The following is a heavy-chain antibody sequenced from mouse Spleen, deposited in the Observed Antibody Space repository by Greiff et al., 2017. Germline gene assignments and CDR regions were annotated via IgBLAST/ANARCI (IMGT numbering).Heavy chain of an antibody. D-gene: IGHD2-5*01. V-gene: IGHV1-50*01. J-gene: IGHJ3*01. CDR2: IDPSDSYT. Sequence: QVQLKQPGAELVKPGASVKLSCKASGYTFTSYWMQWVKQRPGQGLEWIGEIDPSDSYTNYNQKFKGKATLTVDTSSSTAYMQLSSLTSEDSAVYYCASSYYSNYGFAYWGQGTLVTVSA. CDR1: GYTFTSYW. CDR3: ASSYYSNYGFAY.